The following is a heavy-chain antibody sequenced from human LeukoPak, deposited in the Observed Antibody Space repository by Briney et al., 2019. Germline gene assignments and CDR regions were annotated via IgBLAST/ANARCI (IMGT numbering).Heavy chain of an antibody. Sequence: ASVKVSCKASGYTFTGYYIHWVRQAPGQGLEWMGMIYPRDGSTSYAQKFQGRVTVTRDTSTSTVHMELSGLRSEDTAVYYCARGQEAFDYWGQGTLVTVSS. CDR3: ARGQEAFDY. J-gene: IGHJ4*02. V-gene: IGHV1-46*01. CDR1: GYTFTGYY. CDR2: IYPRDGST.